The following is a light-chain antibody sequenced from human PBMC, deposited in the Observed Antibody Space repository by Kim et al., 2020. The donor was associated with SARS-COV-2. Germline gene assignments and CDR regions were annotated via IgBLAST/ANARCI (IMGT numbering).Light chain of an antibody. J-gene: IGLJ2*01. Sequence: PGQSLTISCTGTASDIGTYNLVSWYQQDPGKAPKLIIYEVKKRPSGVSDRFSGSKSGTTASLTISGLQPEDEADYYCASYTHSRVIFGGGTQLTVL. CDR3: ASYTHSRVI. CDR2: EVK. CDR1: ASDIGTYNL. V-gene: IGLV2-23*02.